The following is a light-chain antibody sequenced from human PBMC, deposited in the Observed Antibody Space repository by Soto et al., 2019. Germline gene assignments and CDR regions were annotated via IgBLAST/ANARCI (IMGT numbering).Light chain of an antibody. V-gene: IGKV3-20*01. CDR2: GAS. J-gene: IGKJ2*01. CDR3: QQYGSSPVT. Sequence: EIVLKQSPGTLSLSPGERATLSCRASQSVSSSYLAWYQQKPGQAPRLLIYGASSRATGIPDRFSGSGSGTDFPLTISRLEPEDFAVYYCQQYGSSPVTFGHGTKLESK. CDR1: QSVSSSY.